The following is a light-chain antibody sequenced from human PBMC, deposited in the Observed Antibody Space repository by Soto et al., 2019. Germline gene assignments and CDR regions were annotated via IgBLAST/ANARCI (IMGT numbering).Light chain of an antibody. CDR3: QQRSNWPST. CDR1: QSISRY. J-gene: IGKJ4*01. CDR2: DAS. Sequence: EIVLTQSPATLSLSPGDRATLSCRASQSISRYLAWYQQKPGQAPRLLIYDASKRAAGIPARYSASGSGTDFTFTITSLEPEDFAVYYCQQRSNWPSTFGGGTKVEIK. V-gene: IGKV3-11*01.